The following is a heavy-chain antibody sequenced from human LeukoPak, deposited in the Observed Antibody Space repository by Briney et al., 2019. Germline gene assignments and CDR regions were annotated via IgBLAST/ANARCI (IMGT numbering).Heavy chain of an antibody. CDR3: ARSGLSRFDY. V-gene: IGHV3-23*01. CDR2: FSGSGGST. Sequence: GGSLRLSCAVSGFTFSSYAMSWVRQAPGKGLEWVSAFSGSGGSTYYADSVKGRFTISRDNSKNTLFLQMNSLRAEDTAVYYCARSGLSRFDYWGQGTLVTVSS. D-gene: IGHD4/OR15-4a*01. J-gene: IGHJ4*02. CDR1: GFTFSSYA.